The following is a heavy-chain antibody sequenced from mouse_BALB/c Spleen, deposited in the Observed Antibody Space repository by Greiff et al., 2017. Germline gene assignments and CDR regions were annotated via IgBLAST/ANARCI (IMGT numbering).Heavy chain of an antibody. J-gene: IGHJ4*01. CDR1: GFTFSSYT. CDR2: ISNGGGST. Sequence: EVQLVESGGGLVQPGGSLKLSCAASGFTFSSYTMSWVRQTPEKRLEWVAYISNGGGSTYYPDTVKGRFTIARDNAKNTLYLQMSSLKSEDTAMYYCARLQYYAMDYWGQGTSVTVSS. CDR3: ARLQYYAMDY. V-gene: IGHV5-12-2*01.